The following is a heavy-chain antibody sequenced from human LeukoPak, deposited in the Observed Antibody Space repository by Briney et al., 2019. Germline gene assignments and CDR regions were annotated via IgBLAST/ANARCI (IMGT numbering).Heavy chain of an antibody. Sequence: ASAQISCKASGVTLNADYMNWVRHAPGEGLEWMVGINSNSGSTTYAKKFQGRVTTTTDTSISTDYMELSSLRLDDTVVYYCARDGNSVMVELDYWGQGTLVTVSS. J-gene: IGHJ4*02. CDR1: GVTLNADY. CDR3: ARDGNSVMVELDY. CDR2: INSNSGST. V-gene: IGHV1-2*05. D-gene: IGHD2-8*01.